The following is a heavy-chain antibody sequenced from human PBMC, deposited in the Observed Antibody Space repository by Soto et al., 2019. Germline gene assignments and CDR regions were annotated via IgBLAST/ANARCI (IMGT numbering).Heavy chain of an antibody. CDR2: IAYDGRNK. J-gene: IGHJ4*02. D-gene: IGHD1-1*01. CDR3: ARELERVFDY. Sequence: QVQLVESGGGVVQPGRSLRLSCAASGFTFSSYAMHWVRQAPGKGLEWVAVIAYDGRNKYYVDSVKGRFTISRDNSKNTLYLQMNSLRIEDTAVYYCARELERVFDYWGQGTLVTVSS. V-gene: IGHV3-30*04. CDR1: GFTFSSYA.